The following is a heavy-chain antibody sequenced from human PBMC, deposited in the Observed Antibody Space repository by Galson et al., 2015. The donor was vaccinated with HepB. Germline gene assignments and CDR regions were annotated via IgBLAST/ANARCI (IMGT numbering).Heavy chain of an antibody. CDR2: ISGSGGST. CDR3: AKDFEVLLWFGELPYYFDY. D-gene: IGHD3-10*01. CDR1: GFTFSSYA. Sequence: SLRLSCAASGFTFSSYAMSWVRQAPGKGLEWVSAISGSGGSTYYADSVKGRFTISRDNSKNTLYLQMNSLRAEDTAVYYCAKDFEVLLWFGELPYYFDYWGQGTLVTVSS. J-gene: IGHJ4*02. V-gene: IGHV3-23*01.